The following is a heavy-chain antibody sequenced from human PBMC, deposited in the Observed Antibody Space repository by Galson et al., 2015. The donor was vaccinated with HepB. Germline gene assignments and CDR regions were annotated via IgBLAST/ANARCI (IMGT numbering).Heavy chain of an antibody. J-gene: IGHJ4*02. Sequence: SLRLSCAASGFSFSTYAMHWVRQAPGKGLEWVAIISHDGSNKYYADSVKGRFTISRDNSRNTLYLQMNSLRAEDTAVYYCARDSVTGYYDVIDYWGQGTLVTVSS. V-gene: IGHV3-30-3*01. CDR2: ISHDGSNK. CDR3: ARDSVTGYYDVIDY. CDR1: GFSFSTYA. D-gene: IGHD3-9*01.